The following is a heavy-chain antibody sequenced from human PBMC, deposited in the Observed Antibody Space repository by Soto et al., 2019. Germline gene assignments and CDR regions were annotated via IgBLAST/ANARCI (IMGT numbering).Heavy chain of an antibody. D-gene: IGHD3-3*01. CDR2: ISSSGSTI. J-gene: IGHJ4*02. CDR3: ARTYPSFTYYDFWSGYFFDY. V-gene: IGHV3-11*01. CDR1: GFTFSDYY. Sequence: AGGSLRLSCAASGFTFSDYYMSWIRQAPGKGLEWVSYISSSGSTIYYADSVKGRFTISRDNAKNSLYLQMNSLRAEDTAVYYCARTYPSFTYYDFWSGYFFDYRGQGTLLTVSS.